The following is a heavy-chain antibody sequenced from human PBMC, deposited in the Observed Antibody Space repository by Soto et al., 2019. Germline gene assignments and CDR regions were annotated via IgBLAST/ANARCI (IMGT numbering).Heavy chain of an antibody. Sequence: EVQLLESGGGLVQPGGSLRLSCAASGFTFSSYAMSWVRQAPGKGLEWVSAISGSGGSTYYADSVKGRFTISRDNSKNTLYLQMNSLRAEDTAVYYCAKDARTTVTRPVRPRVAFDIWGQGTMVTVSS. CDR2: ISGSGGST. D-gene: IGHD4-17*01. J-gene: IGHJ3*02. V-gene: IGHV3-23*01. CDR1: GFTFSSYA. CDR3: AKDARTTVTRPVRPRVAFDI.